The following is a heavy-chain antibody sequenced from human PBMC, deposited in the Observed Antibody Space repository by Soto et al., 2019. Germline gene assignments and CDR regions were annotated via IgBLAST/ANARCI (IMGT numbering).Heavy chain of an antibody. CDR3: ARDLPLTYYDFWSGFEDWYFDL. D-gene: IGHD3-3*01. Sequence: QVQLVQSGAEVKKPGASVKVSCKASGYTFTSYGISWVRQAPGQGLEWMGWISAYNGNTNYAQKLQGRVTMTTDTATSTFYMELRRLRSDDTALYYCARDLPLTYYDFWSGFEDWYFDLWGRGTLVTVSS. CDR2: ISAYNGNT. CDR1: GYTFTSYG. V-gene: IGHV1-18*01. J-gene: IGHJ2*01.